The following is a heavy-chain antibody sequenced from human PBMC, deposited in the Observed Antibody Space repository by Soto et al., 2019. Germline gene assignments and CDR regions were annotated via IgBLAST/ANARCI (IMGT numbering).Heavy chain of an antibody. CDR1: GGSISSSSYY. D-gene: IGHD3-10*01. J-gene: IGHJ5*02. CDR2: IYYSGSS. CDR3: ARHGPDYYGSGRVRWFGP. V-gene: IGHV4-39*01. Sequence: QLQLQESGPGLVKPSETLSLTCSVSGGSISSSSYYWGWIRQPPGKGLEWIGSIYYSGSSYYSPSRKGQPTTSVRTSKNKFSLQLSSAAAAATPVYYCARHGPDYYGSGRVRWFGPWGQGTLVTVSS.